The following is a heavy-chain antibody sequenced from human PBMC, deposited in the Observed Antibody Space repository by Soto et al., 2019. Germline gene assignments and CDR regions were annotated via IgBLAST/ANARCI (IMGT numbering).Heavy chain of an antibody. J-gene: IGHJ6*02. CDR2: IRSKADNYAT. V-gene: IGHV3-73*02. D-gene: IGHD1-26*01. Sequence: EVQLVESGGGLVQPWGSLKLSCAVSGFTFSVSAIHWVRQASGKGLEWVGRIRSKADNYATAYGASVKGRFSISRDDSKNTAYLQMSSLNTEDTAVYYGARLAEWEYYDGMDVWGQGTTVTVSS. CDR3: ARLAEWEYYDGMDV. CDR1: GFTFSVSA.